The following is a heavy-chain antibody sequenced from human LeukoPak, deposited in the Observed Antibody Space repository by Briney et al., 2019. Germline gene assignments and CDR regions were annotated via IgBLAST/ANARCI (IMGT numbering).Heavy chain of an antibody. Sequence: GGSLRLSCAASGFTFNRHWMHWVRQAPGKGLVWVSRSNSDGSSTVYADSVKGRFTISRDNAKNSLYLQMNSLRAEDTAVYYCAGTVVGPPRAGFYFDYWGQGTLVTVSS. CDR2: SNSDGSST. J-gene: IGHJ4*02. V-gene: IGHV3-74*01. CDR1: GFTFNRHW. CDR3: AGTVVGPPRAGFYFDY. D-gene: IGHD4-23*01.